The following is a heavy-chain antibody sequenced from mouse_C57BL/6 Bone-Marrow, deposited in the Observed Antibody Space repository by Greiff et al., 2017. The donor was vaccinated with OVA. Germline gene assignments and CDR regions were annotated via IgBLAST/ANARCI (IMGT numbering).Heavy chain of an antibody. Sequence: VKLQESGAELVRPGASVKLSCKASGYTFTDYYINWVKQRPGQGLEWIARIYPGSGNTYYNEKFKGKATLTAEKSSSTAYMQLSSLTSEDSAVYFCAKDDGYYLYYFDYWGQGTTLTVSS. D-gene: IGHD2-3*01. CDR2: IYPGSGNT. V-gene: IGHV1-76*01. CDR3: AKDDGYYLYYFDY. CDR1: GYTFTDYY. J-gene: IGHJ2*01.